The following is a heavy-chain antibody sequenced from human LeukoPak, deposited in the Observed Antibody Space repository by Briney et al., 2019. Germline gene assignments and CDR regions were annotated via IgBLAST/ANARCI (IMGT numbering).Heavy chain of an antibody. CDR3: ARGDGYNFFDY. V-gene: IGHV3-53*01. CDR2: FYVGGAT. D-gene: IGHD5-24*01. J-gene: IGHJ4*02. CDR1: GFSVTNNY. Sequence: PGGSLRLSCAVSGFSVTNNYMSWVRQAPGKGLEWVSVFYVGGATYYSDSVKGRFTIPRDNSYKTLYLQMKSLRAEDTAVYYCARGDGYNFFDYWGQGTLVTVSS.